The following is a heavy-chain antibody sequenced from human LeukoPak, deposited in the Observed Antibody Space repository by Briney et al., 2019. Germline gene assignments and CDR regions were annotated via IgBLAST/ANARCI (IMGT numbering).Heavy chain of an antibody. CDR1: GFTFSSYA. CDR2: ISGSGGST. J-gene: IGHJ4*02. Sequence: GGSLRLSCAASGFTFSSYAMSWVRQAPGKGLEWVSAISGSGGSTYYADSVKGRFTISRDNSKNTLYLQMNSLRAEDTAAYYCAKDRWELPTAFDYWGQGTLVTVSS. CDR3: AKDRWELPTAFDY. D-gene: IGHD1-26*01. V-gene: IGHV3-23*01.